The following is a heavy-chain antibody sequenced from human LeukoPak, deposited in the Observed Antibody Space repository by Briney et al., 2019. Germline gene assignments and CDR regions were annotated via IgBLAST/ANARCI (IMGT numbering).Heavy chain of an antibody. V-gene: IGHV1-18*01. D-gene: IGHD1-1*01. CDR1: GYTFSNYG. CDR2: ITAYNGNR. J-gene: IGHJ4*01. CDR3: ARDNDKVVDH. Sequence: ASVKVSCKTSGYTFSNYGISWVRQAPGQGLEWMGWITAYNGNRLYAQRFQGRITLTTDTSTSTSYMELRSLEYDDTTIYYCARDNDKVVDHWGQGTLVTVSS.